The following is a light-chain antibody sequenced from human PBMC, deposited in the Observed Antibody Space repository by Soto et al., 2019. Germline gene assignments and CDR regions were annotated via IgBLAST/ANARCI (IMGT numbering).Light chain of an antibody. J-gene: IGKJ2*01. V-gene: IGKV3-15*01. CDR3: QHYNNWPPFT. CDR2: GAS. CDR1: QSVSSY. Sequence: EIVLTQSPGTLSLSPGERATLSCRASQSVSSYLAWYQQKPGQAPRLLIYGASSRATGIPARFSGSGSGTEFTLTISSLQSEDFAVYYCQHYNNWPPFTFGQGTKVDIK.